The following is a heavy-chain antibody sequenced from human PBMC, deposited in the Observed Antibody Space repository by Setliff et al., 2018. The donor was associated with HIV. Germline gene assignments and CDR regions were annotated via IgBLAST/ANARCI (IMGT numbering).Heavy chain of an antibody. V-gene: IGHV4-38-2*02. CDR3: ARDGGRTGYSSSSYQ. CDR2: IYHSGST. J-gene: IGHJ4*02. Sequence: PSETLSLTCAVSGFSISSGYYGGWIRQPPGKGLEWIGTIYHSGSTYYSPSLMSRVNISVDTSKNQISLKLNSVTAADTAVYYCARDGGRTGYSSSSYQWGQGTLVPVSS. D-gene: IGHD6-13*01. CDR1: GFSISSGYY.